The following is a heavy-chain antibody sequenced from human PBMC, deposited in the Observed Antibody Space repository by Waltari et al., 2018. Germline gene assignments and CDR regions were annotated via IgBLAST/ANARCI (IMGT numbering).Heavy chain of an antibody. CDR3: ARGGYSGYEPRRWFDS. Sequence: QVQLQQWGAGLLKPSETLSLTCVVDGGSFSGYYWSWIRQPPEKGLEWIGEINYSRSTQYNPSLKRRVTISIDTSKNQFSLNLRSVTAADMGVYYCARGGYSGYEPRRWFDSWGQGTLVTVAS. CDR2: INYSRST. V-gene: IGHV4-34*01. CDR1: GGSFSGYY. J-gene: IGHJ5*01. D-gene: IGHD5-12*01.